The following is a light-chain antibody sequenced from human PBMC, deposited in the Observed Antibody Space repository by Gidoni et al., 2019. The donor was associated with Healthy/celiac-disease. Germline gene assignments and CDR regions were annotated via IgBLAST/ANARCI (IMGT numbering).Light chain of an antibody. J-gene: IGLJ3*02. CDR2: DVS. V-gene: IGLV2-11*01. CDR1: SSDVGGYNY. CDR3: SSYAGSYTPNWV. Sequence: QSALTQPRSVSGSPGQSVPISCTGTSSDVGGYNYVSWYQQHPGKAPKLMIYDVSKRPSGVPDRFSGSKSGNTASLTISGLQAEDEADYYCSSYAGSYTPNWVFGGGTKLTVL.